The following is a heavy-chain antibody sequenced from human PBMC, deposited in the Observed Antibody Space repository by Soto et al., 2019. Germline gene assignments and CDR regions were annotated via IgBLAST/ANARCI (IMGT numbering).Heavy chain of an antibody. D-gene: IGHD6-19*01. Sequence: ASVKVSCKASGGTFSSYAISWVRQAPGQGLEWMGGIIPIFGTANYAQKFQGRVTITADESTSTAYMELSSLRSEDTAVYYCASSVRRPVAGTPGYYYYGMDVWGQGTTVTVSS. V-gene: IGHV1-69*13. CDR2: IIPIFGTA. J-gene: IGHJ6*02. CDR1: GGTFSSYA. CDR3: ASSVRRPVAGTPGYYYYGMDV.